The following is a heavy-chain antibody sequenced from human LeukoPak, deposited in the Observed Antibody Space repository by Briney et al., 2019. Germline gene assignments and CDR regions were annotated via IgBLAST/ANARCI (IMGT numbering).Heavy chain of an antibody. CDR3: ANVSASTVSAVERLGADFEY. J-gene: IGHJ4*02. V-gene: IGHV4-59*01. D-gene: IGHD4-11*01. CDR1: GDSSRPFY. Sequence: SETLSLTCSVSGDSSRPFYCNWIRQSPGKGLEWIGYISDSGSPNFHPSLKGRVTTSVDASKRQFSLRLTSVTAADTAVYYCANVSASTVSAVERLGADFEYWGQGILVTVSS. CDR2: ISDSGSP.